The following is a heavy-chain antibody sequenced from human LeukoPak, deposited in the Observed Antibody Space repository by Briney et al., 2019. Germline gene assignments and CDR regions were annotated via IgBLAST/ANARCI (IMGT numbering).Heavy chain of an antibody. Sequence: SVKVSCKASGGTFSSYAISWVRQAPGQGLEWMGGIIPIFGTANYAQKFQGGVTITADESTSTAYMELSSLRSEDTAVYYCAREWYYDFWSGYLDWFDPWGQGTLVTVSS. CDR2: IIPIFGTA. V-gene: IGHV1-69*13. CDR3: AREWYYDFWSGYLDWFDP. J-gene: IGHJ5*02. D-gene: IGHD3-3*01. CDR1: GGTFSSYA.